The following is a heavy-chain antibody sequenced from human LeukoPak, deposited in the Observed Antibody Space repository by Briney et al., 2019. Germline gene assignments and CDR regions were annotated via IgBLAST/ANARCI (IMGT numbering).Heavy chain of an antibody. CDR3: ARGQDGPFVY. J-gene: IGHJ4*02. CDR2: INHSGST. CDR1: GGSFSGYY. Sequence: SETLSLTCAVYGGSFSGYYWSWIRQPPGKGLEWIGEINHSGSTNYNPSLKSRVTISVDTSKNQFSLKLSSVTAADTAVYYCARGQDGPFVYWGQGTLVTVSS. V-gene: IGHV4-34*01.